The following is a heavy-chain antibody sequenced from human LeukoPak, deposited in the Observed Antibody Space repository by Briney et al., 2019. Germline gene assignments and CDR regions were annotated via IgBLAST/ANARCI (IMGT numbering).Heavy chain of an antibody. CDR2: IYYSGST. D-gene: IGHD3-22*01. CDR3: ARDHRHYYDSSGCYLDY. V-gene: IGHV4-59*01. J-gene: IGHJ4*02. CDR1: GGSISSYY. Sequence: SETLSLTCTVSGGSISSYYWSWIRQPPGKGLEWIGYIYYSGSTNYNPSLKRRVTISVDTSKNQFSLKLSSVTAADTAVYYCARDHRHYYDSSGCYLDYWGQGTLVTVSS.